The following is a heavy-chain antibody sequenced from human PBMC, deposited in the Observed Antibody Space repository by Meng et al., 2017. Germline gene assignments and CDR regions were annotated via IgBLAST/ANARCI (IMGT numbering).Heavy chain of an antibody. D-gene: IGHD5-24*01. CDR3: ARSRDGYNSGYFDY. V-gene: IGHV1-69*05. J-gene: IGHJ4*02. CDR1: GGTFSSYA. Sequence: SVKVSCKASGGTFSSYAISWVRQAPGQGLEWMGGIIPIFGTANYAQKFQGRATITTDESTSTAYMELSSLRSEDTAVYFCARSRDGYNSGYFDYWGQGTLVTVSS. CDR2: IIPIFGTA.